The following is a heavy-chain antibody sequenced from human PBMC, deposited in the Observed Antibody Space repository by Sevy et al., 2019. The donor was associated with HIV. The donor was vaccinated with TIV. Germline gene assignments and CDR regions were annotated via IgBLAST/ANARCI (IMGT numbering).Heavy chain of an antibody. CDR1: GFTFHTYW. D-gene: IGHD3-16*02. CDR2: IRQDGNEI. J-gene: IGHJ4*02. V-gene: IGHV3-7*01. Sequence: GGSLRLSCAASGFTFHTYWMQWVRQAPGKGLEWVANIRQDGNEIYYADSVKGRFTISRDNAMQLLYLEMNNLRVEDWGFYYCARRYFDVWGQGTLVTVSS. CDR3: ARRYFDV.